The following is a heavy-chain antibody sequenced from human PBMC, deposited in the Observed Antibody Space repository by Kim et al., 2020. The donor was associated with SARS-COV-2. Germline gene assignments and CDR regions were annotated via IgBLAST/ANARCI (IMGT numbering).Heavy chain of an antibody. CDR1: GGSISSYY. J-gene: IGHJ6*02. D-gene: IGHD2-15*01. CDR2: IYYSGST. V-gene: IGHV4-59*08. CDR3: ARLPYCSGGSCYSADYYYYGMDV. Sequence: SETLSLTCTVSGGSISSYYWSWIRQPPGKGLEWIGYIYYSGSTNYNPSLKSRVTISVDTSKNQFSLKLSSVTAADTAVYYCARLPYCSGGSCYSADYYYYGMDVWGQGTTVTVSS.